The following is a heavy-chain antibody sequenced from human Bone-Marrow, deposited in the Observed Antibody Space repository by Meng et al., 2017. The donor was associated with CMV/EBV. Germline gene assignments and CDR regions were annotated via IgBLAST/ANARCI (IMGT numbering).Heavy chain of an antibody. J-gene: IGHJ6*02. Sequence: QGQLEEACPGLVKPSPTLSLTSTGSRVSISSGDYYWSWIRQPPGKGLEWIGYIYYSGSTYYNPSLKSRVTISVDTSKNQFSLKLSSVTAADTAVYYCARGHRITIFGVVMDVWGQGTTVTVSS. CDR2: IYYSGST. V-gene: IGHV4-30-4*08. D-gene: IGHD3-3*01. CDR1: RVSISSGDYY. CDR3: ARGHRITIFGVVMDV.